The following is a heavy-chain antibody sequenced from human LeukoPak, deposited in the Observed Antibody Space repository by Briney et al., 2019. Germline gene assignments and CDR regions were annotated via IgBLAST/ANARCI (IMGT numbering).Heavy chain of an antibody. CDR1: GGSISSYY. Sequence: SETLSLTCTVSGGSISSYYWSWIRQPPGKGLEWIGYIYYSGSTNYNPSLKSRVTISVDTSKNQFSLKLSSVTAADTAVYYCARGSLRWFDPWGQGTLVTVSS. CDR2: IYYSGST. J-gene: IGHJ5*02. D-gene: IGHD1-26*01. V-gene: IGHV4-59*01. CDR3: ARGSLRWFDP.